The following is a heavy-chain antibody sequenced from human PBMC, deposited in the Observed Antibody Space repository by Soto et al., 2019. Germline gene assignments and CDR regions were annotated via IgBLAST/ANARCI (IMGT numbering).Heavy chain of an antibody. J-gene: IGHJ6*02. CDR3: AKGRSYYYYYGVDV. V-gene: IGHV3-23*01. Sequence: GGSLRLSCAASGFTFSSCAMGWVPQAPGKGLEWVSDIIDSGGSTYYADSVKGRFTISRDNSKSTLYLQMNSLRAEDTALYYCAKGRSYYYYYGVDVWGHGTTVTVSS. CDR2: IIDSGGST. CDR1: GFTFSSCA.